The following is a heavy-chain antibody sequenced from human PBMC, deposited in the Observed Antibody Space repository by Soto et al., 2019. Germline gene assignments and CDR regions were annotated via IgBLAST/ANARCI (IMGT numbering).Heavy chain of an antibody. D-gene: IGHD6-19*01. Sequence: SETLSLTFTVSGGSISSYYWSWIRQPAGKGLEWIGRIYTSGSTNYNPSLKSRVTMSVDTSKNQFSLRLRSVTAADTSVYYCARHLKAVAAAMAYWGQGIPVTVSS. J-gene: IGHJ4*02. CDR3: ARHLKAVAAAMAY. CDR2: IYTSGST. CDR1: GGSISSYY. V-gene: IGHV4-4*07.